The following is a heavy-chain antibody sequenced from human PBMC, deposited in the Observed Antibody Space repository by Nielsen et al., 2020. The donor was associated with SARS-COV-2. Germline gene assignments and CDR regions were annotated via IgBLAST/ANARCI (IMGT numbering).Heavy chain of an antibody. D-gene: IGHD3-3*01. CDR1: GGSISSSSYY. CDR2: IYYSENT. Sequence: SETLSLTCTVSGGSISSSSYYWGWIRQSPGKGLEWIGTIYYSENTYYNPSLKSRLTILIETSKNQVSLRLTSVTAADTAVYYCASRYQPVYDFWSRWGQGTLVTVSS. CDR3: ASRYQPVYDFWSR. J-gene: IGHJ4*02. V-gene: IGHV4-39*07.